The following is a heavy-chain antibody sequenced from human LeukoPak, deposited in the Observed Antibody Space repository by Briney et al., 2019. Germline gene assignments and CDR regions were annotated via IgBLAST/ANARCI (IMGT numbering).Heavy chain of an antibody. D-gene: IGHD2-15*01. CDR3: ARGRYCSGGSCCENWFDP. CDR1: GYTFTSYG. CDR2: ISAYNGNT. Sequence: ASVKVSCKASGYTFTSYGISWVRQAPGQGLEWMGWISAYNGNTNYAQKPQGRVTMTTDTSTSTAYMELRSLRSDDTAVYYCARGRYCSGGSCCENWFDPWGQGTLVTVSS. J-gene: IGHJ5*02. V-gene: IGHV1-18*01.